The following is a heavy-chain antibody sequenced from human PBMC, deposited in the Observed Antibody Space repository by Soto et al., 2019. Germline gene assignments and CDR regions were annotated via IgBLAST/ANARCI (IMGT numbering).Heavy chain of an antibody. J-gene: IGHJ4*02. CDR2: ISDNGSTA. V-gene: IGHV3-74*01. CDR1: GFTLSAYW. CDR3: ARGPSVSSTGTGAH. Sequence: QAGRSLRLSCAASGFTLSAYWMHWVRHVAGKGLTWVSRISDNGSTATYADSVKGRFVISRDNAKNSLYLEMNTLRVDDSGLYYFARGPSVSSTGTGAHWGRGTLVTVSS. D-gene: IGHD1-1*01.